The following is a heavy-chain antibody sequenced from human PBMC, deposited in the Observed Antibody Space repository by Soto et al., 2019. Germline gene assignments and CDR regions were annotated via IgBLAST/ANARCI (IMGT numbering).Heavy chain of an antibody. CDR2: IIPIFGTA. CDR1: GGTFSSYA. J-gene: IGHJ5*02. D-gene: IGHD6-13*01. Sequence: SVTVSCKASGGTFSSYAISWVRQAPGQGLEWMGGIIPIFGTANYAQKFQGRVTITADKSTSTAYMELSSLRSEDTAVYYCAREGYSSSWYIWFDPWGQGTLVTVSS. V-gene: IGHV1-69*06. CDR3: AREGYSSSWYIWFDP.